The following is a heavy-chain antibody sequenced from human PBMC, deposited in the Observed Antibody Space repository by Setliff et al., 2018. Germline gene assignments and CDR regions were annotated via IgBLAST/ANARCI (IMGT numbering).Heavy chain of an antibody. Sequence: KASETLSLTCTVSGDSISSGDYFWSWIRQPPGKGLEWIAYIYHSGSAYYNPSLKSRVTMSVDTSKNQFSLHPTSVTAADTAVYYCAREVGTSTSSDAFDVWGQGMMVTVSS. CDR2: IYHSGSA. J-gene: IGHJ3*01. D-gene: IGHD1-26*01. CDR3: AREVGTSTSSDAFDV. CDR1: GDSISSGDYF. V-gene: IGHV4-30-4*08.